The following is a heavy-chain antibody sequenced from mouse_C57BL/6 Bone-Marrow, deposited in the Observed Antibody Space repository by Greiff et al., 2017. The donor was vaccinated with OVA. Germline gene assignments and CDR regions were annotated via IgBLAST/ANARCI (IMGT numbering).Heavy chain of an antibody. D-gene: IGHD3-3*01. Sequence: QVQLQQPGAELVKPGASVKLSCKASGYTFTSYWTQWVKQRPGQGLEWIGEIDPSDSYSNYNQKSKGKATLTVNTASNTSYIQLSSRTSEDTAVYYCARKEGRDYWGQGTALTVSS. V-gene: IGHV1-50*01. CDR2: IDPSDSYS. J-gene: IGHJ2*01. CDR1: GYTFTSYW. CDR3: ARKEGRDY.